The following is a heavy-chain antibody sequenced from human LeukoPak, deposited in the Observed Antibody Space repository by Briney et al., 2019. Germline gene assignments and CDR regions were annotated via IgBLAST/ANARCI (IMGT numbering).Heavy chain of an antibody. CDR3: AELGITMIGGV. V-gene: IGHV3-21*01. CDR1: GFTFSSYS. Sequence: GLLSLSSAASGFTFSSYSMSWVRQPPGRGLEWVSSISSSSSYIYYADSVKGRFTISRDNAKNSLYLQMSSLRAEDTAVYYWAELGITMIGGVWGKGTTVTIPS. J-gene: IGHJ6*04. D-gene: IGHD3-10*02. CDR2: ISSSSSYI.